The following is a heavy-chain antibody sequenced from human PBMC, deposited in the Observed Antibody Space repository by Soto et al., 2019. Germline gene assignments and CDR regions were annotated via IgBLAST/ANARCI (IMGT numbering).Heavy chain of an antibody. CDR3: ARGSSSFLDYYYYGMDV. Sequence: PGESLKISCKVSVYSFTSYWIGWVRQMPGKGLEWMGIIYPGDSDTRYSPSFQGQVTISADKSISTAYLQWSSLKASDTAMYYCARGSSSFLDYYYYGMDVWGQGTTVTVSS. J-gene: IGHJ6*02. V-gene: IGHV5-51*01. CDR2: IYPGDSDT. CDR1: VYSFTSYW. D-gene: IGHD6-13*01.